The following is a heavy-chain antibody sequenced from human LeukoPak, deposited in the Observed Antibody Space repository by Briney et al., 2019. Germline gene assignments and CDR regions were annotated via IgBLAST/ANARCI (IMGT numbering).Heavy chain of an antibody. J-gene: IGHJ5*02. D-gene: IGHD3-3*01. Sequence: GGSLRLSCAASGFTVSSNYMSWVRQAPGKGLEWVAFIRYDGSNKYYADSVKGRFTISRDNSKNTLYLQMNSLRAEDTAVYYCAKGSDFWSGYPSTRFDPWGQGTLVTVSS. CDR1: GFTVSSNY. CDR3: AKGSDFWSGYPSTRFDP. CDR2: IRYDGSNK. V-gene: IGHV3-30*02.